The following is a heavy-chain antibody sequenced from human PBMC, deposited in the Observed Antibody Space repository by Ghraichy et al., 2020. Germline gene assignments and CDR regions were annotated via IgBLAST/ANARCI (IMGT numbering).Heavy chain of an antibody. CDR3: AKVWNHDSGAYYYGDY. D-gene: IGHD3-22*01. V-gene: IGHV3-30*18. CDR1: GISFSAYG. J-gene: IGHJ4*02. Sequence: GGSLRLSCVVSGISFSAYGMHWVRQAPGKGLEWVAFISYDGTAKSYTDSVKGRFTISRENSENTLYLQMSSLRPEDTAIYYCAKVWNHDSGAYYYGDYWGQGTLGTV. CDR2: ISYDGTAK.